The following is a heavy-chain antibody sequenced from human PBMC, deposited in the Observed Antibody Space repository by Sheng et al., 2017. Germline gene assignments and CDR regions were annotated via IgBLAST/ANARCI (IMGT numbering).Heavy chain of an antibody. CDR3: ARDNGCITTSCYGHFYNYMDV. CDR2: ISAYSGNT. Sequence: QLVQSGAELKKPGASVKVSCKTSNYMFDNYGITWVRQAPGQGLEWMGWISAYSGNTIYAQSFQGRVSMTTVTSTSTVYMELRSLRFDDTAVYYCARDNGCITTSCYGHFYNYMDVWGQGTTVTVSS. D-gene: IGHD2-2*01. V-gene: IGHV1-18*01. CDR1: NYMFDNYG. J-gene: IGHJ6*03.